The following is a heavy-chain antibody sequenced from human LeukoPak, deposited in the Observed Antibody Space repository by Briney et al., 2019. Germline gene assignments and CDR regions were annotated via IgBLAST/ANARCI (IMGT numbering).Heavy chain of an antibody. CDR1: GGTFSGYA. J-gene: IGHJ6*02. CDR2: IIPILGIA. V-gene: IGHV1-69*04. D-gene: IGHD5-18*01. Sequence: SVKVSCKASGGTFSGYAISWVRQAPGQGLEWMGRIIPILGIANYAQKFQGRVTITADKSTSTAYMELSSLRSEDTAVYYCARARYSYGRFGYYGMDVWGQGTTVTVSS. CDR3: ARARYSYGRFGYYGMDV.